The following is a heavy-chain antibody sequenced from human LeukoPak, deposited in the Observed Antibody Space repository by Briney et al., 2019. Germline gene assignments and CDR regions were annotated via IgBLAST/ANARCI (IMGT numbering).Heavy chain of an antibody. CDR3: ATVGYSYGPEHNYYFDY. D-gene: IGHD5-18*01. V-gene: IGHV3-74*01. CDR1: GFTFSNYW. Sequence: GGSLRLSCGASGFTFSNYWMHWVRQAPGKGLVWVSRINSDGSRTSYADSVKGRFTISRDNSKNTLYLQMNSLRAEDTAVYYCATVGYSYGPEHNYYFDYWGQGTLVTVSS. J-gene: IGHJ4*02. CDR2: INSDGSRT.